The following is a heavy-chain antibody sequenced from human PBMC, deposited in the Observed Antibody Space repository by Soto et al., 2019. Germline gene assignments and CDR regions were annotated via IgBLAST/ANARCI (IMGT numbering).Heavy chain of an antibody. CDR1: GFLFDTYG. CDR2: ISYDGSNK. Sequence: GGSLRLSCVASGFLFDTYGMHWVRQTPGKGLEWVAIISYDGSNKEYADSVKGRFAISKDNSENTLYLQMNNLVVEDTALYYCATSASSDHWGQGTQVTVSS. CDR3: ATSASSDH. D-gene: IGHD1-26*01. J-gene: IGHJ4*02. V-gene: IGHV3-30*03.